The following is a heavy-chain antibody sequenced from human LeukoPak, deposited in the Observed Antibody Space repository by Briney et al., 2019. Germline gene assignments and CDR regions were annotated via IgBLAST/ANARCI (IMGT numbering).Heavy chain of an antibody. CDR2: IYYSGST. V-gene: IGHV4-59*08. Sequence: SETLSLTCTVSGGSISSYYWSWIRQPPGKGPEWIGYIYYSGSTNYNPSLKSRVTISVGTSKNQFSLKLSSVTAADTAVYYCARGVSSGSDYWGQGTLVTVSS. D-gene: IGHD3-10*01. J-gene: IGHJ4*02. CDR3: ARGVSSGSDY. CDR1: GGSISSYY.